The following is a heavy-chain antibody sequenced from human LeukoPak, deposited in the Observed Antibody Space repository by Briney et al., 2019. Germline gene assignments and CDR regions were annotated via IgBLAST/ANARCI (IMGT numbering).Heavy chain of an antibody. CDR1: GYTFTGYG. CDR3: ARVRYDYYDSSGYYSDAFDI. Sequence: ASVKVSCKASGYTFTGYGISWVRQAPGQGLEWMGWISAYNGNTNYAQNLQGRVTMTTDTSTSIAYMELRSLRSDDTAVYYCARVRYDYYDSSGYYSDAFDIWGQGTMVTVSS. V-gene: IGHV1-18*01. D-gene: IGHD3-22*01. J-gene: IGHJ3*02. CDR2: ISAYNGNT.